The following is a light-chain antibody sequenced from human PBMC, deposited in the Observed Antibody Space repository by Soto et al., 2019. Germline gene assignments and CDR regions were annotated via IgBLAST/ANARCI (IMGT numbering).Light chain of an antibody. CDR2: DVS. V-gene: IGLV2-14*01. CDR1: NSDVGGYNY. Sequence: QSVLTQPAAVSGSPAQSIIISCTGTNSDVGGYNYVSWYQQHPGKAPKLMIFDVSNRPSGVSNRFSGSKSGNTASLTISGLQAEDEADYYCTSWTTSNSYVFGTGTKVTVL. J-gene: IGLJ1*01. CDR3: TSWTTSNSYV.